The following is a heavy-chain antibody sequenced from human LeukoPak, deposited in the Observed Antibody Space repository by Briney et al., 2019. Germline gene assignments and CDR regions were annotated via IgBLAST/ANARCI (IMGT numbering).Heavy chain of an antibody. CDR3: ARVDSSGYYYGADGAFDI. D-gene: IGHD3-22*01. V-gene: IGHV1-18*01. CDR2: ISAYNGNT. J-gene: IGHJ3*02. CDR1: GYTFTSYV. Sequence: ASVKVSCKASGYTFTSYVISWVRQAPGQGLEWMGWISAYNGNTNYAQKLQGRVTMTTDTSSSTAYMELRSLRSDDTAVYYCARVDSSGYYYGADGAFDIWGQGTMVTVSS.